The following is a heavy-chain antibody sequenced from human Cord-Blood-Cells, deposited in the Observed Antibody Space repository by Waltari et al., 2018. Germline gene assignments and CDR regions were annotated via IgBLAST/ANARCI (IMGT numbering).Heavy chain of an antibody. CDR2: IYSGVST. CDR1: GFTVSSNY. CDR3: ARVSRYSGYDFDY. V-gene: IGHV3-53*01. Sequence: EVQLVESGGGLIQPGGSLRLSCAASGFTVSSNYMSWVRQAPGKGREWVSVIYSGVSTYYADSVKGRFTISRDNSKNTLYLQMNSLRAEDTAVYYCARVSRYSGYDFDYWGQGTLVTVSS. D-gene: IGHD5-12*01. J-gene: IGHJ4*02.